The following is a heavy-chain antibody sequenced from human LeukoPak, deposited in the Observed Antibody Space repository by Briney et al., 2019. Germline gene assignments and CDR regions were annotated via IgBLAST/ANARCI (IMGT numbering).Heavy chain of an antibody. D-gene: IGHD4-23*01. J-gene: IGHJ4*02. Sequence: GGSLRLSCAASGFTFSSYAMSWVRQAPGRGLEWVSAISGSGGSTYYADSVKGRFTISRDNSKNTLYLQMNSLRAEDTAVYYCATTPLPTHYFDYWGQGTLVTVSS. CDR3: ATTPLPTHYFDY. CDR1: GFTFSSYA. V-gene: IGHV3-23*01. CDR2: ISGSGGST.